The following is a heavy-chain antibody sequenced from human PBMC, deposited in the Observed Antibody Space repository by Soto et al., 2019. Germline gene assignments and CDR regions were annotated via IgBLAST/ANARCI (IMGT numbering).Heavy chain of an antibody. V-gene: IGHV5-51*01. J-gene: IGHJ3*02. CDR2: IYPGDSDT. Sequence: PGEYRKIYCKGSGYSFTSYWIGWVRQMPGKGLEWMGIIYPGDSDTRYSPSFQGQVTISADKSISTAYLQWSSLKASDTAMYYCATLLTAAFDIWGQGTMGTVSS. D-gene: IGHD5-18*01. CDR3: ATLLTAAFDI. CDR1: GYSFTSYW.